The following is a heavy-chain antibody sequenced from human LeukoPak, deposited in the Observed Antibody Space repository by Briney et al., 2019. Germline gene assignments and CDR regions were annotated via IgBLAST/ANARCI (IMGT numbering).Heavy chain of an antibody. D-gene: IGHD1-26*01. CDR3: AKGEKYYYYYYMDV. Sequence: PGGSLRLSFAASGFTFSTYAMSWVRQAPGKGLEWVSAISGSGGSTYYADSVKGRFTISRDNSKNTLYLQMNSLRAEDTAVYYCAKGEKYYYYYYMDVWGKGTTVTVSS. CDR2: ISGSGGST. CDR1: GFTFSTYA. V-gene: IGHV3-23*01. J-gene: IGHJ6*03.